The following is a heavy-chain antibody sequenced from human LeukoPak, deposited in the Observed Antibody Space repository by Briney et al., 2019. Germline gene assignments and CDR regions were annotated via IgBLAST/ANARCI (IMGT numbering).Heavy chain of an antibody. V-gene: IGHV4-59*01. CDR3: ARGTMMVGP. J-gene: IGHJ5*02. D-gene: IGHD3-22*01. CDR2: INYSGTT. Sequence: PETLSLTCSVSGGSIGRYYWSWIRQPPGKGLEWIGYINYSGTTNYNPSLKSRVSMSVDTSKNQFSLKLSSVTAADTAVYYCARGTMMVGPWGQGTQVTVSS. CDR1: GGSIGRYY.